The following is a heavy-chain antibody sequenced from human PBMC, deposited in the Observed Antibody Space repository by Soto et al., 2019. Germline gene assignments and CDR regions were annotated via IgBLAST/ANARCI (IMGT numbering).Heavy chain of an antibody. J-gene: IGHJ5*02. CDR1: GGSMSRYY. CDR3: ARDLTISSTDGPLDP. D-gene: IGHD1-1*01. V-gene: IGHV4-59*01. Sequence: SETLSLTCTVSGGSMSRYYWTWIRQPPGKGLEWIGNTHYTGSTNYNPSLKSRVTILLGTSTSQFSLKVSSVTAADTAVYYCARDLTISSTDGPLDPWGHGTLVTVSS. CDR2: THYTGST.